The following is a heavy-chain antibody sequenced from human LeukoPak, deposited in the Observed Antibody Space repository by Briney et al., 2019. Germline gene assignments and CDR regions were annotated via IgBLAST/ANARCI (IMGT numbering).Heavy chain of an antibody. D-gene: IGHD5-18*01. CDR3: ARSRGYNYGYNY. J-gene: IGHJ4*02. CDR2: IHHDGRI. CDR1: GGSIYSTNW. Sequence: SETLSLTCDVSGGSIYSTNWWNWVRQPPGKGLEWIGEIHHDGRINYNPSLKSRVTLSVDKSKNQFSLRLNSVTAADTAVYYCARSRGYNYGYNYWGQGTLVTVSS. V-gene: IGHV4/OR15-8*01.